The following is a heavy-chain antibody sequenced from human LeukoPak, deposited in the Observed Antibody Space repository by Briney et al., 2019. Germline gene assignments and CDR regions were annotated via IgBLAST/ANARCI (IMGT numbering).Heavy chain of an antibody. V-gene: IGHV3-23*01. CDR3: ARASSSGYYSPFDY. J-gene: IGHJ4*02. CDR2: ISGSGGST. D-gene: IGHD3-22*01. Sequence: GGSLRLSCAASGFTFSTYAMRWVRQAPGKGLEWVSAISGSGGSTYYAGSVKGRFTISRDNTRNTLYLQMNSLRAEDTALYYCARASSSGYYSPFDYWGQGTLVTVSS. CDR1: GFTFSTYA.